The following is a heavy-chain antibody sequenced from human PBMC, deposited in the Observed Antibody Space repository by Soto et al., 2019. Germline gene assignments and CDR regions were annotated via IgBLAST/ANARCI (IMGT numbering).Heavy chain of an antibody. CDR3: ARDRGDYARSPSLFDY. V-gene: IGHV3-30-3*01. J-gene: IGHJ4*02. CDR2: ISYDGSNK. Sequence: QVQLVESGGGVVQPGRSLRLSCAASGFTFSSYAMHWVRQAPGKGLEWVAVISYDGSNKYYADSVKGRFTISRDNSKNTLYLQINSLRAEDTAVYYCARDRGDYARSPSLFDYWGQGTLVTVSS. CDR1: GFTFSSYA. D-gene: IGHD4-17*01.